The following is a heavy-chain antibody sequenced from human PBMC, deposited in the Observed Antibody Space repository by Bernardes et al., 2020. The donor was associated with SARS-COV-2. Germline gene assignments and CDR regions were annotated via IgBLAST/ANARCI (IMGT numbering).Heavy chain of an antibody. CDR3: ARHSFSNSINYFNP. J-gene: IGHJ5*02. CDR1: GGSVSSNSYY. Sequence: SKTLSLTCSGSGGSVSSNSYYCGWFRQPPGKGLVCVWGMYYSGSTCYNPSLKSRVTMSVDTSKNQFSLTVSSVTAADTAVYYCARHSFSNSINYFNPWGQGALVTVSS. V-gene: IGHV4-39*01. D-gene: IGHD2-2*01. CDR2: MYYSGST.